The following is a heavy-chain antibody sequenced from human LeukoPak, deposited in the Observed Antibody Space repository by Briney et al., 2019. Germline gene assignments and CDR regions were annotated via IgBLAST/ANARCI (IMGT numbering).Heavy chain of an antibody. CDR1: GGSISSYY. V-gene: IGHV4-4*07. Sequence: RASETLSLTCTVSGGSISSYYWSWIRQPAGKGLEWIGRIYTSGSTNYNPSLKSRVTMSVDTSKNQFSLKLSSVTAADTAVYYCARALGPHCSGGSCYKSIDAFDIWGQGTMVTVSS. CDR3: ARALGPHCSGGSCYKSIDAFDI. D-gene: IGHD2-15*01. CDR2: IYTSGST. J-gene: IGHJ3*02.